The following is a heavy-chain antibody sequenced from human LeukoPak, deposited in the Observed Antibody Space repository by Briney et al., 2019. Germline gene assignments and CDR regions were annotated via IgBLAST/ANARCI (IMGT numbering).Heavy chain of an antibody. J-gene: IGHJ4*02. V-gene: IGHV3-74*01. Sequence: GGSLRLSCAASGFTFSDYWMHWVRQAPGKGLVWVSRISGDGSSATYADSVKGRFTISRDNSKNTLYLQMNSLRAEDTAVYYCAREKSCFDYWGQGTLVTVSS. CDR2: ISGDGSSA. CDR3: AREKSCFDY. CDR1: GFTFSDYW.